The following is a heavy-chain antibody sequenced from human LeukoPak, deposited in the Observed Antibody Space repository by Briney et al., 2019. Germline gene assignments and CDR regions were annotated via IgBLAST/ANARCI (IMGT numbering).Heavy chain of an antibody. V-gene: IGHV4-61*02. CDR1: GGSISSGSYY. CDR3: ARCPASAARPSWYFDL. Sequence: RASQTLSLTCTVSGGSISSGSYYWSWIRQPAGKGLEWIVRIYTSGSTNYNPSLKSRVTISVDTSKNQFSLKLSSVTAADTAVYYCARCPASAARPSWYFDLWGRGTLVTVSS. D-gene: IGHD6-6*01. CDR2: IYTSGST. J-gene: IGHJ2*01.